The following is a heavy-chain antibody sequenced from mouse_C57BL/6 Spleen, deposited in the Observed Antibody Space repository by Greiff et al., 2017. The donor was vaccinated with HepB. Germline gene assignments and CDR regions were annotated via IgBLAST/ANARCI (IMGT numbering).Heavy chain of an antibody. CDR2: IDPSDSET. CDR3: ARTDYYGGERDY. D-gene: IGHD1-1*01. J-gene: IGHJ2*01. V-gene: IGHV1-52*01. CDR1: GYTFTSYW. Sequence: QVQLQQPGAELVRPGSSVKLSCKASGYTFTSYWMHWVKQRPIQGLEWIGNIDPSDSETHYNQKFKDKATLTVDKSSSTAYMQLSSLTSEDSAVYYCARTDYYGGERDYWGQGTTLTVSS.